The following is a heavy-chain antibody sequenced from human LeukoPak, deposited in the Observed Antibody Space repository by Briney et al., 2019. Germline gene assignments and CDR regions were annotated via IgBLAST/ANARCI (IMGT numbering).Heavy chain of an antibody. D-gene: IGHD3-3*01. CDR1: GGTFSSYA. V-gene: IGHV1-69*01. Sequence: SVKVSCKASGGTFSSYAISWLRQAPGQGLEWMGGIIPIFGTANYAQKFQGRVTITADESTSTAYMELSNLRTEDTAVYYCARAEDYDFWSGFRGAFDIWGQGTMVTVSS. CDR3: ARAEDYDFWSGFRGAFDI. J-gene: IGHJ3*02. CDR2: IIPIFGTA.